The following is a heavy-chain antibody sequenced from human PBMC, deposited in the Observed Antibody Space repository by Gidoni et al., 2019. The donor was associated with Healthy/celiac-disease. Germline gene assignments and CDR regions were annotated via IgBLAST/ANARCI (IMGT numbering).Heavy chain of an antibody. D-gene: IGHD3-10*01. V-gene: IGHV4-31*03. CDR2: IYSSGST. CDR1: GGSISSGGYY. Sequence: QVQLQESGPGLVKPSQTLSLTCTVSGGSISSGGYYWSCIRQHPGKGLEWIGYIYSSGSTYYNPSLKSRVTISVDTSKNQFSLKLSSVTAADTAVYYCARDLARYGSGSSNWFDPWGQGTLVTVSS. CDR3: ARDLARYGSGSSNWFDP. J-gene: IGHJ5*02.